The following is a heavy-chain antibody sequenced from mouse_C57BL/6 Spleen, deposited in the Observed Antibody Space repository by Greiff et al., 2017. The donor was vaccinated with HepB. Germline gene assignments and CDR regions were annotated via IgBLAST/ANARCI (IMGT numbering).Heavy chain of an antibody. CDR1: GYSITSGYY. CDR3: AKEGIYDGYHRFAY. D-gene: IGHD2-3*01. J-gene: IGHJ3*01. V-gene: IGHV3-6*01. CDR2: ISYDGSN. Sequence: ESGPGLVKPSQSLSLTCSVTGYSITSGYYWNWIRQFPGNKLEWMGYISYDGSNNYNPSLKNRISITRDTSKNQFFLKLNSVTTEDTATYYCAKEGIYDGYHRFAYWGQGTLVTVSA.